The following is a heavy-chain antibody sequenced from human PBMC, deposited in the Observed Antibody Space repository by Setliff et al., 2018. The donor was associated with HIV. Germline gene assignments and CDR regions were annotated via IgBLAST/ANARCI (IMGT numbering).Heavy chain of an antibody. CDR2: IIPSFGTP. D-gene: IGHD3-10*01. CDR3: ARLYGSGSFYNRDDAFDF. CDR1: GGTFSRYG. Sequence: SVKVSCKASGGTFSRYGINWVRQAPGQGLEWMGGIIPSFGTPNNAQKFQGRVTITMDESTSTAYMELSSLRSEDTGMYYCARLYGSGSFYNRDDAFDFWGQGTMVTVSS. V-gene: IGHV1-69*05. J-gene: IGHJ3*01.